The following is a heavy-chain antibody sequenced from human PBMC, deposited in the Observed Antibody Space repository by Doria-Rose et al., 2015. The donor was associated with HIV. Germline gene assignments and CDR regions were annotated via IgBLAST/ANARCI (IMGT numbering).Heavy chain of an antibody. D-gene: IGHD3-10*01. CDR3: ATGVTLDY. CDR2: ISSTSAYI. V-gene: IGHV3-21*01. J-gene: IGHJ4*02. CDR1: GFPFSSHC. Sequence: VQLQESGGGLVRPGGSLRLPCATSGFPFSSHCINCVCQAPGKGLEWVSSISSTSAYINYADSVRGRFTISSNNARNSLYLQMDSLRAEDTAIYYCATGVTLDYWGQGTLVTVSS.